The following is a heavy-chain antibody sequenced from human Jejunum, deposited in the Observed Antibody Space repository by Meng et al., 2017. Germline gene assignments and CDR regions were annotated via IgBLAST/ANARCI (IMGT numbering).Heavy chain of an antibody. D-gene: IGHD5-24*01. CDR1: SGSISSSSYY. CDR2: IYYSGST. J-gene: IGHJ5*02. V-gene: IGHV4-39*07. Sequence: SETLSLTCSVSSGSISSSSYYWGWIRQPPGKGLEWIGTIYYSGSTNYNPSLKSRVTISVDTSKNQVSLKLTSLTAADTAVYYCARSNAMAALNWFDPWGQGTLVTVSS. CDR3: ARSNAMAALNWFDP.